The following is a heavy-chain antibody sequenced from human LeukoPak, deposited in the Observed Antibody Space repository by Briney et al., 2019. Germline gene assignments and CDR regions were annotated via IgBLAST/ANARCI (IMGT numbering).Heavy chain of an antibody. CDR2: ISGSGAST. CDR1: GFTLSTNA. V-gene: IGHV3-23*01. D-gene: IGHD1-26*01. J-gene: IGHJ4*02. Sequence: GGSLRLSCLTSGFTLSTNAMSWVRQAPGKGLEWISGISGSGASTYYADSVKGRFTISRDDSRNTLYLQMNSLRGNDTAVYYCAKDVGKWESLHFFDYWGQGTLVTVSS. CDR3: AKDVGKWESLHFFDY.